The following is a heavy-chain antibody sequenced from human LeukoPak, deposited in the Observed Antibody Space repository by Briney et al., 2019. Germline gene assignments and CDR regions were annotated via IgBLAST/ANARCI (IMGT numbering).Heavy chain of an antibody. V-gene: IGHV1-69*04. CDR2: ITPILDIA. Sequence: SVKVSCKASGGTFSNYGISWVRQAPGQGLEWVGRITPILDIANYAQRFQGRVTITADKSTTTAYMELNSLRSEDTAVYYCARVPPFYDSSGYYPQPLDYWGQGTLVTVSS. D-gene: IGHD3-22*01. J-gene: IGHJ4*02. CDR1: GGTFSNYG. CDR3: ARVPPFYDSSGYYPQPLDY.